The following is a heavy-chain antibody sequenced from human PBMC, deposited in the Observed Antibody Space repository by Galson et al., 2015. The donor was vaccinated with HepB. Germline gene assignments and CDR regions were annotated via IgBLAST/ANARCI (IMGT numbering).Heavy chain of an antibody. Sequence: QVQLQESGPGLVKPSETLSLTCTVSGGSISSYYWSWIRQPPGKGLEWIGYIYYSGSTNYNPSLKSRVTISVDTSKNQFSLKLSSVTAADTAVYYCARHYAGYSSGAQHQLGGFDYWGQGTLVTVSS. CDR3: ARHYAGYSSGAQHQLGGFDY. D-gene: IGHD6-19*01. CDR1: GGSISSYY. V-gene: IGHV4-59*08. CDR2: IYYSGST. J-gene: IGHJ4*02.